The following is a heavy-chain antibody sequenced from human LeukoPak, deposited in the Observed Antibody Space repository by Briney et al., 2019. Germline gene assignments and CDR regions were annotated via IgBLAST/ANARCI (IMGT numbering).Heavy chain of an antibody. V-gene: IGHV1-46*01. CDR3: ASEGRIVGATTGFDY. CDR2: INPSGGST. J-gene: IGHJ4*02. Sequence: ASVKVSRKASGYTFTSYYMHWVRQAPGQGLEWMGIINPSGGSTSYAQKFQGRVTMTRDTSTSTVYMELSSLRSEDTAVYYCASEGRIVGATTGFDYWGQGTLVTVSS. D-gene: IGHD1-26*01. CDR1: GYTFTSYY.